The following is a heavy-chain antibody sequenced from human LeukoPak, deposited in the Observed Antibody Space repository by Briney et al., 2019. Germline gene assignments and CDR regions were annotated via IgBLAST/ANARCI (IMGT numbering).Heavy chain of an antibody. CDR2: IYLGDSHS. CDR3: VSAVHGTIYFDQ. Sequence: GESLKISCKGSGYSITTYWIGWVRQMPGKGLEWLGLIYLGDSHSSHSPSSFQGQVTISADKSITTAYLQWSSLKASDSAMYYCVSAVHGTIYFDQWGQGILVTVSS. V-gene: IGHV5-51*01. D-gene: IGHD4/OR15-4a*01. CDR1: GYSITTYW. J-gene: IGHJ4*02.